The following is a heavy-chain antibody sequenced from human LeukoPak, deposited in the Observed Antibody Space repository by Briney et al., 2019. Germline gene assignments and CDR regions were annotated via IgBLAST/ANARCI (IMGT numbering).Heavy chain of an antibody. CDR3: AKDLLSGRNDY. D-gene: IGHD1-26*01. Sequence: GGSLRLSCAASGFTFSRYAMHWVRQAPGKGLEWVTVISYDGSNKYYADSVKGRFTISRDNSKNTLYLQMNSLRAEDTAVYYCAKDLLSGRNDYWGQGTLVTVSS. CDR1: GFTFSRYA. CDR2: ISYDGSNK. J-gene: IGHJ4*02. V-gene: IGHV3-30*04.